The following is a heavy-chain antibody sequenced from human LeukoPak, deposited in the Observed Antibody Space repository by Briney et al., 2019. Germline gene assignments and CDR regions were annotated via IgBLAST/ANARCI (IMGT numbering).Heavy chain of an antibody. Sequence: GSLRLSCAASGFTFSTYAMSWVRQIPGKGLEWVSAISGSDDGTYYADSVKGRFTISRDNSRNTLYLQMNTLRAEDTAVYFCAKSPVSSCRGSFCYPFDYWGQGNLVTVSS. V-gene: IGHV3-23*01. J-gene: IGHJ4*02. CDR1: GFTFSTYA. D-gene: IGHD2-15*01. CDR2: ISGSDDGT. CDR3: AKSPVSSCRGSFCYPFDY.